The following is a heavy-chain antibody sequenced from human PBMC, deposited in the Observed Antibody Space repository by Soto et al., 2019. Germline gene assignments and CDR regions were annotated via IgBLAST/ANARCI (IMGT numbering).Heavy chain of an antibody. D-gene: IGHD6-13*01. CDR1: KFSFNNYW. CDR2: INHDGTKT. V-gene: IGHV3-74*01. J-gene: IGHJ4*02. Sequence: PGGSLRLSCVASKFSFNNYWMHWVRQVPGKGPAWVSRINHDGTKTEYADSVKGRFTISGDNTKNTLYLQMNSLRVEDTAMYSCVREPWGFSGSWYDYWGQGAPVTVSS. CDR3: VREPWGFSGSWYDY.